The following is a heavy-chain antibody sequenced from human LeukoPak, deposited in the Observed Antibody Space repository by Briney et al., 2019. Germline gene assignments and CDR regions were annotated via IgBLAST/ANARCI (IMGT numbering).Heavy chain of an antibody. Sequence: ASVKVSCKASGYTFIAYYIHWLRQAPGQGLEWMGRINPNSGGTNYAQKFQGRVTMTRDTSITTAYMELSSLTSDDTAVYYCARRGSGYYDSREAFNMWGQGTMVTASS. CDR2: INPNSGGT. CDR1: GYTFIAYY. V-gene: IGHV1-2*06. D-gene: IGHD3-22*01. CDR3: ARRGSGYYDSREAFNM. J-gene: IGHJ3*02.